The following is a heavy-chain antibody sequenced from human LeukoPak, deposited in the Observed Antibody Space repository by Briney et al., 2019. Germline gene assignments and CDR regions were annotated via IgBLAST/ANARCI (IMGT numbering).Heavy chain of an antibody. CDR3: ARAPSEIGGYPEYFRH. D-gene: IGHD2-15*01. CDR1: GFPFSSYW. J-gene: IGHJ1*01. V-gene: IGHV3-74*01. Sequence: PGGSLRLSCAASGFPFSSYWMHWVRQAPGKGLVWVSRIKSDGSTNYADSVKGRFTISRDNAKNTVSLQMNSLRAEDTGVYYCARAPSEIGGYPEYFRHWGQGTLVTVSS. CDR2: IKSDGST.